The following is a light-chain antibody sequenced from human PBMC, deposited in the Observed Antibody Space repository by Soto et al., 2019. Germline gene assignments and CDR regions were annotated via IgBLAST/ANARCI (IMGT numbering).Light chain of an antibody. CDR3: QQYGSSPPFT. J-gene: IGKJ3*01. V-gene: IGKV3-20*01. CDR2: GAS. Sequence: EIVLTQSPGTLSLSPGERATLSCRASQSVSSTYLAWYQQKPGQAPRLLIYGASSGATGIPDRFSGGGSGTDFTLTISRLEPEDFAVYYCQQYGSSPPFTFGPGTKVDIK. CDR1: QSVSSTY.